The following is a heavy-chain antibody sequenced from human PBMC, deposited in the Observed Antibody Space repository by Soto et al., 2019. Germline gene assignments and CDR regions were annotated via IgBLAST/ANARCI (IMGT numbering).Heavy chain of an antibody. CDR1: GGSVSSGSYY. CDR3: ARVLSREMATINY. V-gene: IGHV4-61*01. Sequence: TSETLSLTCTVSGGSVSSGSYYWSWIRQPPGKGLEWIGYIYYSGSTNYNPSLKSRVTISVDTSKNQFSLKLSSVTAADTAVYYCARVLSREMATINYWGQGTLVTVSS. J-gene: IGHJ4*02. D-gene: IGHD5-12*01. CDR2: IYYSGST.